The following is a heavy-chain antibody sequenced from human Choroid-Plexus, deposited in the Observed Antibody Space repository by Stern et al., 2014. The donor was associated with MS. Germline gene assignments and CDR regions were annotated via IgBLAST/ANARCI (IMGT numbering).Heavy chain of an antibody. CDR3: ARVYNTIYGIVTQRGSGMDV. CDR2: IKEDGTEK. Sequence: EVQLVESGGGLVQPGGSLTISCTAAGFTFGNYWMTWVRQAPGKGLEWVANIKEDGTEKNYVDSVKGRFTSSRDNARNSLYLQMNSLRVEDTDLYYCARVYNTIYGIVTQRGSGMDVWGQGTTVIVSS. CDR1: GFTFGNYW. V-gene: IGHV3-7*01. J-gene: IGHJ6*02. D-gene: IGHD3-3*01.